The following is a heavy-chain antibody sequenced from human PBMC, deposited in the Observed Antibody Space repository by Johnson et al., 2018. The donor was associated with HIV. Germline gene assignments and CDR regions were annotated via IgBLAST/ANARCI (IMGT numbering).Heavy chain of an antibody. J-gene: IGHJ3*02. CDR3: VRVVVTMIVSDTLPSLGDGRNDSFDI. CDR2: INWNGGHI. V-gene: IGHV3-20*04. Sequence: VQLVESGGGVVRPGGSLRLSCAASGFLFGDFAMSWVRQSPGKGLGWVSGINWNGGHIVYADSVQGRFSISRDNAKNSLYLQMNSRRVEDTALYYFVRVVVTMIVSDTLPSLGDGRNDSFDIWGQGTMVTVSS. CDR1: GFLFGDFA. D-gene: IGHD3-22*01.